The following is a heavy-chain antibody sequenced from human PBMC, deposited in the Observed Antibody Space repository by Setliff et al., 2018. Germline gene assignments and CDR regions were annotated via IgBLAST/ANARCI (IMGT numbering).Heavy chain of an antibody. Sequence: ASVKVSCKASGGTFSSYAISWVRQAPGQGLEWMGGIIPIFGTANYAQKFQGRVTMTRNTAISTAYMELSSLRSEDTAVYYCARTRGLDVWGQGTMVTVSS. CDR2: IIPIFGTA. CDR1: GGTFSSYA. V-gene: IGHV1-69*05. CDR3: ARTRGLDV. J-gene: IGHJ6*02.